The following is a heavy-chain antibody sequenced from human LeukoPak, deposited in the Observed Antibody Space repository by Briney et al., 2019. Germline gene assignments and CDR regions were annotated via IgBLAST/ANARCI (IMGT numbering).Heavy chain of an antibody. Sequence: PGRSLRLSCAASGFTFSSYAMHWVRQAPGKGLEWVSSISSSSSYIYYADSVKGRFTISRDNAKNSLYLQMNSLRAEDTAVYYCARVNSVTQTSHYWGQGTLVTVSS. CDR2: ISSSSSYI. J-gene: IGHJ4*02. D-gene: IGHD4-17*01. CDR3: ARVNSVTQTSHY. CDR1: GFTFSSYA. V-gene: IGHV3-21*01.